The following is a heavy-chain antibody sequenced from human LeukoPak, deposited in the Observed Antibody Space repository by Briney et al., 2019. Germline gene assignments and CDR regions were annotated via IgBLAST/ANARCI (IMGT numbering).Heavy chain of an antibody. V-gene: IGHV4-61*02. D-gene: IGHD6-19*01. CDR3: ARQWGSGWQNWFDP. CDR1: GGSISSGSYY. CDR2: IYTSGST. J-gene: IGHJ5*02. Sequence: SETLSLTCTGSGGSISSGSYYWSWIRQPAGKGLEWIGRIYTSGSTNYNPSLKSRVTISVDTSKNQFSLKLSSVTAADTAVYYCARQWGSGWQNWFDPWGQGTLVPVSS.